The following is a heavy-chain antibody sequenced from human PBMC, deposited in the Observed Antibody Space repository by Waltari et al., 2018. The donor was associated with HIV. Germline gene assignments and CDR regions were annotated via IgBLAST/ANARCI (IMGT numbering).Heavy chain of an antibody. CDR3: ARDEAEMATLTAFDI. CDR1: RFTFSSYS. V-gene: IGHV3-21*01. CDR2: ISSGSVYI. J-gene: IGHJ3*02. Sequence: EVQLVESGGGLVKPGGSLRLSCAASRFTFSSYSMNWFSQAPGKGLEWVSSISSGSVYIYYADSVKGRFTISRDNAKNSLYLQMNSLRAEDTAVYYCARDEAEMATLTAFDIWGQGTMVTVSS. D-gene: IGHD5-12*01.